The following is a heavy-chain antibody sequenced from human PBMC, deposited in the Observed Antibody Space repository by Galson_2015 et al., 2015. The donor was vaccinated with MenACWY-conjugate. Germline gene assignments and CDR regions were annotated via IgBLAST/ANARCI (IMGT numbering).Heavy chain of an antibody. CDR2: ISSSSSTI. D-gene: IGHD5-18*01. CDR3: ARVPGYSYGDYDW. V-gene: IGHV3-48*02. J-gene: IGHJ4*02. CDR1: GFTFSTYS. Sequence: SLRLSCAASGFTFSTYSMNWVRQAPGKGLEWVSYISSSSSTIYYADSVKGRFTISRDNAKNSLYLQMNTLRDEDTAVYYCARVPGYSYGDYDWWGQGTLVTVSS.